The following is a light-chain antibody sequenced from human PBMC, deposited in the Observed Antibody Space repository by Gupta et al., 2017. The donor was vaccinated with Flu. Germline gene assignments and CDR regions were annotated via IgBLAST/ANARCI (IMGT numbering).Light chain of an antibody. CDR1: QSISSN. CDR3: QQYNTWPRT. Sequence: PATLSVSTGEKATHSVTDSQSISSNLAWYQQKLGQAPRLLISGASARATGIPARFSGSGSGTEFTLSINSLQSEDFAVYYCQQYNTWPRTFGQGTKVEIK. J-gene: IGKJ1*01. V-gene: IGKV3-15*01. CDR2: GAS.